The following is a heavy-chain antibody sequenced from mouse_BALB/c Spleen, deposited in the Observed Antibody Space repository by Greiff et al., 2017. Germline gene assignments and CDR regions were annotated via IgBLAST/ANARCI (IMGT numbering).Heavy chain of an antibody. CDR3: ARSGNYEGMDY. V-gene: IGHV14-3*02. CDR2: IDPANGNT. CDR1: GFNIKDTY. J-gene: IGHJ4*01. D-gene: IGHD2-1*01. Sequence: VQLKESGAELVKPGASVKLSCTASGFNIKDTYMHWVKQRPEQGLEWIGRIDPANGNTKYDPKFQGKATITAATSSNTAYLQLSSLTSEDTAVYYCARSGNYEGMDYWGQGTSGTGSA.